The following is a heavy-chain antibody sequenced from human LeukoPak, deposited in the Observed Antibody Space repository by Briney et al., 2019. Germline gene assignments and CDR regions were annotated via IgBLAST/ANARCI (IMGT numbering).Heavy chain of an antibody. D-gene: IGHD5-18*01. Sequence: PGGSLRLSCAASGFTFSSYSMNWVRQAPGKGLEWVSSISSSSSYIYYADSVKGRFTISRDNAKNSLYLQMNSLRAEDTAVYYCAKVPRGYSYGYWDYWGQGTLVTVSS. CDR2: ISSSSSYI. V-gene: IGHV3-21*04. CDR3: AKVPRGYSYGYWDY. J-gene: IGHJ4*02. CDR1: GFTFSSYS.